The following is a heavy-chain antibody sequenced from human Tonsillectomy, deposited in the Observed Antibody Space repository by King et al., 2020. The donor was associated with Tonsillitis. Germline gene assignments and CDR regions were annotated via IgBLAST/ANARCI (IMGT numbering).Heavy chain of an antibody. D-gene: IGHD1-26*01. CDR1: GFTFSNYG. Sequence: VQLVESGGGVVQPGRSLRLSCAASGFTFSNYGMHWVRQAPGKGLEWLAVIWYDGSNKYYADSVKGRFTISGDNSKNTLYLQMNSLRAEDTAVYYCARASVPGIDYYYYGLDVWGQGTTVTVSS. V-gene: IGHV3-33*01. J-gene: IGHJ6*02. CDR2: IWYDGSNK. CDR3: ARASVPGIDYYYYGLDV.